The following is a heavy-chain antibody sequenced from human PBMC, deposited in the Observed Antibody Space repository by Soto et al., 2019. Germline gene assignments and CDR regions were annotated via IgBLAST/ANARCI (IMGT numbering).Heavy chain of an antibody. V-gene: IGHV2-70*01. CDR3: ARVIVATSRYRRYFDY. Sequence: QSGPTLVNPTQTLTLTCTFSGFSLSTSGMCVSWIRQPPGKALEWLALIDWDDDKYYSTSLKTRLTISKDTSKNQVVLTMTNMDPVDTATYYCARVIVATSRYRRYFDYWGQATLVTVSS. D-gene: IGHD5-12*01. CDR1: GFSLSTSGMC. CDR2: IDWDDDK. J-gene: IGHJ4*02.